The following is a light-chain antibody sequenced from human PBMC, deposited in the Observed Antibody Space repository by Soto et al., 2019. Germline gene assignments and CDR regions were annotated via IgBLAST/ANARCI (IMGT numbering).Light chain of an antibody. V-gene: IGLV2-8*01. CDR2: EVN. Sequence: QCVRTQPPSGSGAPGQSVTISCTGTSSDVGRYNYVSWYQQHPGKAPKLMIYEVNKRPSGVPERFSGSKSGNTASMTVSGIQAEDEADYYCSSYAGSNNYVLGSGTKVTVL. J-gene: IGLJ1*01. CDR3: SSYAGSNNYV. CDR1: SSDVGRYNY.